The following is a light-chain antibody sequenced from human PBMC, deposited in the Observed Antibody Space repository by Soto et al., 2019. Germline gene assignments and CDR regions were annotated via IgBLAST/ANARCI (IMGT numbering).Light chain of an antibody. J-gene: IGKJ1*01. V-gene: IGKV3-20*01. CDR3: QQYVSSPRT. CDR2: GAS. Sequence: EILFTHSPCTLSXXXXEXAXLXSMASQNIISSYLGWYQQKPGQAPRLLIYGASSRATGIPDRFSGSGSGTDFTLTISRLEPEDFAVYYCQQYVSSPRTFGQGTKVDIK. CDR1: QNIISSY.